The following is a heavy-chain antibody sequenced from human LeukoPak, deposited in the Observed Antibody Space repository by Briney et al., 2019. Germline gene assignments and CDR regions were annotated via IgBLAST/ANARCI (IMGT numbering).Heavy chain of an antibody. CDR2: ISGSGGST. Sequence: TGGSLRLSCAASGFTFSSYAMSWVRQAPGKGLEWVSAISGSGGSTYYADSVKGRFTISRDNSKSTLYLQMNSLRAEDTAVYYCAKESRVGATNPYYFDYWGQGTLVTVSS. D-gene: IGHD1-26*01. J-gene: IGHJ4*02. V-gene: IGHV3-23*01. CDR3: AKESRVGATNPYYFDY. CDR1: GFTFSSYA.